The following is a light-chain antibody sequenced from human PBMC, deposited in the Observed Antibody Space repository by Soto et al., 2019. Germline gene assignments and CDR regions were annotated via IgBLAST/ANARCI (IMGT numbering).Light chain of an antibody. Sequence: DLVMTQSPLSLPVTPGEPASISCRSSQSLLHNNGYNFLDWYLQKPGQSPQLLIYLGSNRASGVPDRFSGSGSGTDFTLKISRVEAEDVGVYYCMQALQTPLTFGPGTKVDIK. CDR2: LGS. CDR3: MQALQTPLT. V-gene: IGKV2-28*01. J-gene: IGKJ3*01. CDR1: QSLLHNNGYNF.